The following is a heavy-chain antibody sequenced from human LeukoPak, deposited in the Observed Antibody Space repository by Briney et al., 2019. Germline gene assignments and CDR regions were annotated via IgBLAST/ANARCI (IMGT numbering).Heavy chain of an antibody. V-gene: IGHV1-2*02. CDR2: ITPNSGGT. CDR3: GRKGDSSGYYIMLDY. J-gene: IGHJ4*02. Sequence: ASVKVSCTASGYTFTGYYMYWVRQAPGQGLEWMGWITPNSGGTNYAQKSQGRVTMTRDTSISTAYMGLSRLRSGDTAVYYCGRKGDSSGYYIMLDYCGQGALVTVSS. D-gene: IGHD3-22*01. CDR1: GYTFTGYY.